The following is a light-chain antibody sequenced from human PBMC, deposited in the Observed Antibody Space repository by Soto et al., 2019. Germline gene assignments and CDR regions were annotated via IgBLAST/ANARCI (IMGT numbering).Light chain of an antibody. Sequence: DIQMTQSPSTLSASVRDRVTITCRASQSISSWLAWYQQKPGKAPKLLIYKASSLESGVPSRFSGSGSGTEFTLTISSLQPVDFATYYCQQYNNYPWTFGQGTKVEIK. V-gene: IGKV1-5*03. CDR3: QQYNNYPWT. J-gene: IGKJ1*01. CDR2: KAS. CDR1: QSISSW.